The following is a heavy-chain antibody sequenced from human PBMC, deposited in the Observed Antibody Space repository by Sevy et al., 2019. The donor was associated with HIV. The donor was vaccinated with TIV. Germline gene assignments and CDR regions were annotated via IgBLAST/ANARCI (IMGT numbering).Heavy chain of an antibody. D-gene: IGHD2-8*02. CDR2: IKQDGSEK. Sequence: GGSLRLSCAASGFSFSWYWMSWVRQTPEKGLEWVANIKQDGSEKNNVDSVKVRFNISRDNAMDSLYLKMNSLRDEDTAVYYCASTGGSRPNEAFDTWGQGTMVTVSS. CDR3: ASTGGSRPNEAFDT. V-gene: IGHV3-7*01. J-gene: IGHJ3*02. CDR1: GFSFSWYW.